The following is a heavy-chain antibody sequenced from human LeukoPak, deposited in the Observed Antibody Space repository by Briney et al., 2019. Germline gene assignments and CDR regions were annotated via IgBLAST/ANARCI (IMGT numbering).Heavy chain of an antibody. CDR2: ITSSGPTA. V-gene: IGHV3-48*03. CDR3: ARLGFCSDGSCYFLDY. J-gene: IGHJ4*02. Sequence: GGSLRLSCAASGFTFSNYEMNWVRQAPGMGLEWVSYITSSGPTAFYADSVKGRFNISRDNAQNSLFLQMNNLTAEDTAIYYCARLGFCSDGSCYFLDYWGQGILVTVSS. CDR1: GFTFSNYE. D-gene: IGHD2-15*01.